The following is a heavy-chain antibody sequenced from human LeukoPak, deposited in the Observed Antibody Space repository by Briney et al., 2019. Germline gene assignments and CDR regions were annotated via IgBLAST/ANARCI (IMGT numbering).Heavy chain of an antibody. V-gene: IGHV3-9*01. CDR3: GKGGSSWSRWDY. CDR1: GFTFDDYA. CDR2: ISWNSGSI. J-gene: IGHJ4*02. D-gene: IGHD6-13*01. Sequence: GGSLRLSCAASGFTFDDYAMHWVRQAPGKGLEWVSGISWNSGSIGYADSVKGRFTISRDNSNNALYLQMNSPRAEDTAVYFCGKGGSSWSRWDYWGQGTLVTVSS.